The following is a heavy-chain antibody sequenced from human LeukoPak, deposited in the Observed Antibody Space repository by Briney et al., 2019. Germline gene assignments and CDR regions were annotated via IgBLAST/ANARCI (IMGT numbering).Heavy chain of an antibody. J-gene: IGHJ5*02. CDR3: ARAPYGDYGENWFDT. CDR2: IYHSGST. V-gene: IGHV4-38-2*01. D-gene: IGHD4-17*01. Sequence: SETLSLTCAVSGYSISSGFYWGWIRQPPGKGLEWIGSIYHSGSTQYNPSLKSRLTISVDMSKDQFSLKLSSVTAADTAVYYCARAPYGDYGENWFDTWGQGTLVTVSS. CDR1: GYSISSGFY.